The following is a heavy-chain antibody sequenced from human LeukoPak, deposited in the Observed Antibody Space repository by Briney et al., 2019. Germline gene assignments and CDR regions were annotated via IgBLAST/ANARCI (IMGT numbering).Heavy chain of an antibody. CDR2: INPNSGGT. CDR3: ARQGGNSFYYYYMDV. D-gene: IGHD4-23*01. Sequence: GASVKVSCKASGYTFTGYYMHWVRQAPGQGLEWMGRINPNSGGTNYAQKFQGRVTMTRDTSISTAYLQWSSLKASDTAMYYCARQGGNSFYYYYMDVWGKGTTVTVSS. J-gene: IGHJ6*03. V-gene: IGHV1-2*06. CDR1: GYTFTGYY.